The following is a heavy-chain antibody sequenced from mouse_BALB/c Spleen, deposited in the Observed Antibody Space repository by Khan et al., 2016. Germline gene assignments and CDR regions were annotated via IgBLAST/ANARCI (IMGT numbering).Heavy chain of an antibody. D-gene: IGHD1-2*01. Sequence: EVQLQESGPSLAKPSQTLSLTCSVTGDSITSGHWNWIRKFPGNKLDFMGYISHSGDSYYNPSLKSRISITRDTSKNQYYLQLNSVTTEDTATYYCATWDYYGSAFAYWGQGTLVTVSA. J-gene: IGHJ3*01. CDR3: ATWDYYGSAFAY. V-gene: IGHV3-8*02. CDR2: ISHSGDS. CDR1: GDSITSGH.